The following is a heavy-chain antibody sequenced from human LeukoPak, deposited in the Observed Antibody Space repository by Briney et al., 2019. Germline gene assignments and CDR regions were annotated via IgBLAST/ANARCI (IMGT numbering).Heavy chain of an antibody. CDR1: GFNFKDAW. D-gene: IGHD5-18*01. V-gene: IGHV3-69-1*01. J-gene: IGHJ4*02. Sequence: GGSLRLSCAASGFNFKDAWMSWVRQAPGKGLEWVATIGNTETFYADSVTGRFTISRDNSKNTVNLQMNRLRVEDTAIYYCAKDWIQFNRVFDCFDSWGQGTLVTVSS. CDR3: AKDWIQFNRVFDCFDS. CDR2: IGNTET.